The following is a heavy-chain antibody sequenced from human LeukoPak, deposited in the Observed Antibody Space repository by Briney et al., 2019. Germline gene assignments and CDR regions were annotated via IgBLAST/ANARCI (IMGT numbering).Heavy chain of an antibody. CDR2: ISYDGSNK. D-gene: IGHD6-6*01. CDR1: GFTFSSYA. Sequence: GGSLRLSCAASGFTFSSYAMHWVRQAPGKGLEWVAVISYDGSNKYYADSVKGRFTISRDNSKNTLYLQMNSLRAEDTAVYYWAIIAALLNGGRETLVTVSS. CDR3: AIIAALLN. J-gene: IGHJ4*02. V-gene: IGHV3-30-3*01.